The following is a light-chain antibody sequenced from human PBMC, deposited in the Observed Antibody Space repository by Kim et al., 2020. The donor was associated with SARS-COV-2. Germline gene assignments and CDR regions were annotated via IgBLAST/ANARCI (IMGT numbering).Light chain of an antibody. CDR1: SSNIVSNY. CDR2: RNN. J-gene: IGLJ3*02. Sequence: RVTISCSGSSSNIVSNYVYWYQQLPGTAPKLLIYRNNQRTSGVPDRFSGSKSGTSASLAISGIRSEDEADYYCAAWDDSLSGWVFGGGTQLTVL. V-gene: IGLV1-47*01. CDR3: AAWDDSLSGWV.